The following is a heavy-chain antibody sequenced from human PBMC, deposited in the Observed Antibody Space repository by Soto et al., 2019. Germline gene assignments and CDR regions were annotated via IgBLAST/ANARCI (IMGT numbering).Heavy chain of an antibody. Sequence: ASVKVSCKASGYTFTSYYMHWVRQAPGQGLEWMGIINPSGGSTSYAQKFQGRVTMTRDTSTSTVYMELSSLRSEDTAVYYCARESLVAAAGTWYYYMDVWGKGTTVTVSS. V-gene: IGHV1-46*03. CDR1: GYTFTSYY. D-gene: IGHD6-13*01. CDR2: INPSGGST. J-gene: IGHJ6*03. CDR3: ARESLVAAAGTWYYYMDV.